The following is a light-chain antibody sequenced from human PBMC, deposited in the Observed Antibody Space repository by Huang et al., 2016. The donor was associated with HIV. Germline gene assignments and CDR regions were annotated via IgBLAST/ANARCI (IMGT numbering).Light chain of an antibody. J-gene: IGKJ5*01. CDR3: QQRKYWPPIT. V-gene: IGKV3-11*01. CDR1: QSVNSY. Sequence: DTVLTQSPSPLSLSPGDRATLSCTASQSVNSYVAWYQQKPGQTPRLLIYDEANRATGIPARFSGSGSGTDVTRTISSLEPEDFAVYYCQQRKYWPPITFGQGTRLEIK. CDR2: DEA.